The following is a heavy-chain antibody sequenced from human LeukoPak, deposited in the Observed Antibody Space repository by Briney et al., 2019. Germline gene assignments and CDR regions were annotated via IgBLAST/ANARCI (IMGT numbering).Heavy chain of an antibody. CDR1: GFTFSSYA. CDR2: ISYDGSNK. CDR3: ASRDY. J-gene: IGHJ4*02. V-gene: IGHV3-30-3*01. Sequence: PGGFLRLSCAASGFTFSSYAMHWVRQAPGKGLEWVAVISYDGSNKYYADSVKGRFTISRDNSKNTLYLQMNSLRAEDTAVYYCASRDYWGQGTLVTVSS.